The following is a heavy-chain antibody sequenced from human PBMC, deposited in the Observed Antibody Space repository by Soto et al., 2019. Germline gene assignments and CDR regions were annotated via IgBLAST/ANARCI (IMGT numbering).Heavy chain of an antibody. Sequence: EVQLLESGGGLVQPGGSLSLSCRTSGFTFSNYGMTWVRQAPGKGLEWVSGISGSGGSTYYADSVKGRFAISRDNSKNTLYLQINSLRVEDTAVYYCAKMEGPTAYYYAMDVW. CDR3: AKMEGPTAYYYAMDV. V-gene: IGHV3-23*01. CDR1: GFTFSNYG. CDR2: ISGSGGST. D-gene: IGHD1-1*01. J-gene: IGHJ6*01.